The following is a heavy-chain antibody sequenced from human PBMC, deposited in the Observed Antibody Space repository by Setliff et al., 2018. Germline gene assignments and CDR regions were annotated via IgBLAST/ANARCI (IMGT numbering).Heavy chain of an antibody. CDR1: GGTFSDYY. CDR3: ASWYVTDFWSGYLGPSWFDP. Sequence: PSETLSLTCAAYGGTFSDYYWGWIRQPPGKGLEWIGSIYYSGRTYYNPSLKSRVTISVDTSNNQFSLKLSSVTAADTAVYYCASWYVTDFWSGYLGPSWFDPWGQGTLVTVSS. CDR2: IYYSGRT. V-gene: IGHV4-39*01. D-gene: IGHD3-3*01. J-gene: IGHJ5*02.